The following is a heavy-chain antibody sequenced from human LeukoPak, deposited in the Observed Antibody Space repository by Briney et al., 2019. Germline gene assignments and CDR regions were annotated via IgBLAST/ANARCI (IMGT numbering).Heavy chain of an antibody. V-gene: IGHV3-23*01. Sequence: PGGSLRLSCAASGFTFSSYAMSWVRQAPGKGLEWVSAISGSGGSTYYANSVKGRFTISRDNSKNTLYLQMNSLRAEDTAVYYCAKDKGSSGYSDAFDIWGQGTMVTVSS. J-gene: IGHJ3*02. D-gene: IGHD3-22*01. CDR1: GFTFSSYA. CDR2: ISGSGGST. CDR3: AKDKGSSGYSDAFDI.